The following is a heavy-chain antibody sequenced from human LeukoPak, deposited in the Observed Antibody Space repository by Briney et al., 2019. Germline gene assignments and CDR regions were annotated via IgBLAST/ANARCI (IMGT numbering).Heavy chain of an antibody. CDR2: ITNSGGNT. J-gene: IGHJ4*02. CDR3: ARRGLSSSWFYFDY. Sequence: GGSLRLSCAASGFTFSSYAMNWVRQAPGKGLEWVSAITNSGGNTYYADSVKGRFTISRDNSKNTLYLQMNSLRAGDTAVYYCARRGLSSSWFYFDYWGQGTLVTVSS. CDR1: GFTFSSYA. D-gene: IGHD6-13*01. V-gene: IGHV3-23*01.